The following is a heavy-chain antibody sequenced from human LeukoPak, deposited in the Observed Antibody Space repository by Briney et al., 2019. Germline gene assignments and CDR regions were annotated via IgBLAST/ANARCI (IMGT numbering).Heavy chain of an antibody. J-gene: IGHJ4*02. V-gene: IGHV1-18*04. D-gene: IGHD3-22*01. CDR1: GYTFKNYG. CDR2: ISTYNGDT. CDR3: ARDRLTYYYDSSGYSDFDY. Sequence: ASVKVSCKASGYTFKNYGISWVRQAPGQGLEWMGWISTYNGDTKHAQKVQGRLTLTADASTSTAYMELRGLRSDDTAVYYCARDRLTYYYDSSGYSDFDYWGQGTLVTVSS.